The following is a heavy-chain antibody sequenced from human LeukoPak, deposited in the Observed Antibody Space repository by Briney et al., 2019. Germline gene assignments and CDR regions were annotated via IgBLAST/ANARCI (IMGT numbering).Heavy chain of an antibody. V-gene: IGHV3-23*01. CDR1: GFTFSTYA. CDR3: AKDSSSYDWGYMDV. J-gene: IGHJ6*03. D-gene: IGHD3-22*01. CDR2: IGGSDGRT. Sequence: GGSLRLSCTASGFTFSTYAMSWVRQAPGKGLEWVSLIGGSDGRTRYADSVKGRFTISRDNSKNTLYLQMNSLRAEDTAVYYCAKDSSSYDWGYMDVWGKGTTVTISS.